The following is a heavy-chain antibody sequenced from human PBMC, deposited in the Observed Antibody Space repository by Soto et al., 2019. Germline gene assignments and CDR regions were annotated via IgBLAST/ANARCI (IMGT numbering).Heavy chain of an antibody. J-gene: IGHJ4*02. D-gene: IGHD3-22*01. CDR1: GFIFSNAW. CDR2: IKSKTDGGTT. Sequence: EVQLVESGGGLVKPGGSLRLSCATSGFIFSNAWVSWVRQAPGKGLEWVGRIKSKTDGGTTDYAAPVKGRFTISRDDSENTLYLQMNSLKTEDTAVYYCTGDGTYYYDSSGYSGRGDDYWGQGTLVTVSS. V-gene: IGHV3-15*01. CDR3: TGDGTYYYDSSGYSGRGDDY.